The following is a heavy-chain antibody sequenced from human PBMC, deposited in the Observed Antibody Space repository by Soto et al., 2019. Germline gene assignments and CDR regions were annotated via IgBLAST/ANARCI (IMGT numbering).Heavy chain of an antibody. J-gene: IGHJ4*02. V-gene: IGHV3-74*01. CDR3: VCHMLPLESGGRNDY. CDR2: ISPDGSIT. CDR1: GFTFSSSW. D-gene: IGHD5-12*01. Sequence: VQLVESGGGSVQPGGSLRLSCAASGFTFSSSWMDWVRQVPGKGLVWVSRISPDGSITQYADSAKGRLTISRDNAENTLYLQMNSLRADDAAVYYCVCHMLPLESGGRNDYWGQGSLVTVSS.